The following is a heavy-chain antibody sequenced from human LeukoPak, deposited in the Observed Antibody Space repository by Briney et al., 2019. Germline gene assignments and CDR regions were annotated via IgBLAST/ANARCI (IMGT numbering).Heavy chain of an antibody. CDR1: GGTFSSYA. CDR3: ARDSTDYGDYVWYPDDDY. J-gene: IGHJ4*02. CDR2: IIPILGIA. Sequence: GASVKVSCKASGGTFSSYAISWVRQAPGQGLEWMGRIIPILGIANYAQKFQGRVTITADKSTSTAYMELSSLRSEDTAVYYCARDSTDYGDYVWYPDDDYWGQGTLVTVSS. D-gene: IGHD4-17*01. V-gene: IGHV1-69*04.